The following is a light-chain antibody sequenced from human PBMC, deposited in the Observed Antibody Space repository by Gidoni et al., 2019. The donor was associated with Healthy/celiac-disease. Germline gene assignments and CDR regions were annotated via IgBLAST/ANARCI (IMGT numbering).Light chain of an antibody. V-gene: IGKV1-39*01. CDR2: AAS. CDR1: QSINSY. Sequence: DIQMTQSPSSLSASVGDRVTITCRASQSINSYLNWYQQKPGKAPKLLIYAASSLQSGVPSRFSGSGSGTDFTLTISSLQPEDFATYYCQQSYSIPRTFGHGTKVDIK. CDR3: QQSYSIPRT. J-gene: IGKJ3*01.